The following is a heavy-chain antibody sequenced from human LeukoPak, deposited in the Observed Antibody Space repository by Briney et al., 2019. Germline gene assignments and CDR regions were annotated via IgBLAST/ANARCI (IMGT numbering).Heavy chain of an antibody. Sequence: GGSLRLSCAACVFTFSNAWISWVREAPREGRECVGSIKSKTDGGTTDYAAPVKARFTISRDDSKNTLYLQMNSLKTEDTAVYYCTTKPPVEPSNYCGQGTLVTVSS. CDR3: TTKPPVEPSNY. J-gene: IGHJ4*02. D-gene: IGHD4-23*01. CDR1: VFTFSNAW. CDR2: IKSKTDGGTT. V-gene: IGHV3-15*01.